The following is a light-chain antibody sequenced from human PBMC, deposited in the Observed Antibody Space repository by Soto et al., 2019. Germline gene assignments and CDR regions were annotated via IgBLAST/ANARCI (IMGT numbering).Light chain of an antibody. Sequence: EIQMTQSPATLSVSLGERATLSCRAGQSVGSDVAWYQQKPGQSPSLLISGTSARAPGVPDRFSGSGSETEFTLAISSLQSEDFAVYYCQQYNKWPITFGPGTRLEIK. V-gene: IGKV3-15*01. CDR2: GTS. CDR1: QSVGSD. CDR3: QQYNKWPIT. J-gene: IGKJ5*01.